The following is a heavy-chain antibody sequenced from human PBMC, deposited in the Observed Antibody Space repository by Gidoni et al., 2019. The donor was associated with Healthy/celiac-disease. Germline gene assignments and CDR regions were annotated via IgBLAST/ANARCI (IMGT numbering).Heavy chain of an antibody. D-gene: IGHD6-19*01. V-gene: IGHV4-34*01. J-gene: IGHJ4*02. CDR3: ARGRNGYSSGWYSSV. CDR1: GGSFSGYY. Sequence: QVQLQQWGAGLLKPSETLYLTCAVYGGSFSGYYWSWIRQPPGKGREWIGEINHSGSTNYNPSLKSRVTISVDTSKNQFSLKLSSVTAADTAVYYCARGRNGYSSGWYSSVWGQGTLVTVSS. CDR2: INHSGST.